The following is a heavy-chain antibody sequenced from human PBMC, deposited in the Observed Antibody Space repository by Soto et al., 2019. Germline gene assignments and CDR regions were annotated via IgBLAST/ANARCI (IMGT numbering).Heavy chain of an antibody. CDR2: IYYSGST. D-gene: IGHD3-22*01. CDR3: ARLGSSGYYFDY. CDR1: GGSISSYY. Sequence: SETLSLTCTVSGGSISSYYWSWIRQPPGKGLEWIGYIYYSGSTNYNPSLKSRVTISVGTSKNQFSLKLSSVTAADTAVYYCARLGSSGYYFDYWGQGTLVTVSS. V-gene: IGHV4-59*01. J-gene: IGHJ4*02.